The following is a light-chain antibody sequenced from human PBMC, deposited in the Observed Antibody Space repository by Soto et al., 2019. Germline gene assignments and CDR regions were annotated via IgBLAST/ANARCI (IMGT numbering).Light chain of an antibody. CDR3: QQYDDIPPT. V-gene: IGKV1-5*01. CDR2: DAS. Sequence: DIQLTQSPSTLSAAVGDSVTITFRASQNIRNLLAWYQQKPGKAPKPLIFDASTLKTGVPSRFGGSGSGADFTFSISSLQPEDIATYYCQQYDDIPPTFGQGTRLEIK. J-gene: IGKJ5*01. CDR1: QNIRNL.